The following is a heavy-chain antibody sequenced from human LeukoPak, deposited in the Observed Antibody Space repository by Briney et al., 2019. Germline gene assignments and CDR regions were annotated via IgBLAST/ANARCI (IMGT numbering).Heavy chain of an antibody. CDR3: ASSITMVRGASQIDY. CDR2: IWYDGSNK. Sequence: PGRSLRLSCAASGFTFSSYGMHWVRQAPGKGLEWVAVIWYDGSNKYYADSVKGRFTISRDNSKNTLYLQMNSLRAEDTAVHYCASSITMVRGASQIDYWGQGTLVTVSS. V-gene: IGHV3-33*01. CDR1: GFTFSSYG. J-gene: IGHJ4*02. D-gene: IGHD3-10*01.